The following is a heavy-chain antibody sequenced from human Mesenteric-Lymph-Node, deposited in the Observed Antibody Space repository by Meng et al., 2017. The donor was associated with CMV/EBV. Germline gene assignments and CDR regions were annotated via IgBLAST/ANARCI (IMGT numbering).Heavy chain of an antibody. Sequence: SETLSLTCTVSGDSISSSYWSWIRQPPGKGLEWIGYIYYTGSTNYNPSLKSRVTISVDTSKNQFSLKLSSVTAADTAVYYCARAVGARAYYYYYGMDVWGQGTTVTVSS. J-gene: IGHJ6*02. D-gene: IGHD1-26*01. CDR3: ARAVGARAYYYYYGMDV. CDR1: GDSISSSY. V-gene: IGHV4-59*12. CDR2: IYYTGST.